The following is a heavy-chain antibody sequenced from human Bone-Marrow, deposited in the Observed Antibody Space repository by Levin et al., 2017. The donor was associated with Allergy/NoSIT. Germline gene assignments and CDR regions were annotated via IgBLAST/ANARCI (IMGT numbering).Heavy chain of an antibody. Sequence: ETLSLTCAASGFTFSSYWMSWVRQAPGKGLEWVANIKQDGSEKYYVDSVKGRFTISRDNAKNSLYLQMNSLRAEDTAVYYCARNGSYYDILTGYHFDYWGQGTLVTVSS. V-gene: IGHV3-7*03. CDR3: ARNGSYYDILTGYHFDY. CDR2: IKQDGSEK. J-gene: IGHJ4*02. CDR1: GFTFSSYW. D-gene: IGHD3-9*01.